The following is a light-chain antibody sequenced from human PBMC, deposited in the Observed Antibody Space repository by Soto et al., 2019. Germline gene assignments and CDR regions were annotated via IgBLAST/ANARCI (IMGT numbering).Light chain of an antibody. V-gene: IGKV3-20*01. CDR3: QQYGSSPWT. J-gene: IGKJ1*01. CDR1: QSVSSSY. CDR2: GAS. Sequence: EIVLTQSPGTLSLSPGERATLSCRASQSVSSSYLAWYQQKPGQAPRLLIYGASSRATGIPDRFSGSGSGTDFNLTISRLEPGDFAVYYCQQYGSSPWTFGQGTKVDIK.